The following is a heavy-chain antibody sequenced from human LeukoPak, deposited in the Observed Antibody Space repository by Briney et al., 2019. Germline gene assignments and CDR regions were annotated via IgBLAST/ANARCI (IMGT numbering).Heavy chain of an antibody. V-gene: IGHV3-23*01. CDR1: GFTFSSYG. D-gene: IGHD2-2*01. CDR2: ISSGGGST. J-gene: IGHJ4*02. CDR3: AKVSRTRGLD. Sequence: PGGSLRLSCAASGFTFSSYGMSWVRQAPGKGLEWVSDISSGGGSTYYADSVKGRFTISRDNSKNTLYLQMNSLRAEDTAVYYCAKVSRTRGLDWGQGTRVPVSS.